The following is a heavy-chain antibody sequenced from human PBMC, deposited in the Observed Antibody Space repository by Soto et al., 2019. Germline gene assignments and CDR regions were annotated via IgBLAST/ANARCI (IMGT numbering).Heavy chain of an antibody. Sequence: QVQLVESGGGVVQPGRSLRLSCAASGFTFSSYAMHWVRQAPGKGLEWVAVISYDGSNKYYADSVKGRFTISRDNSKNTLYLQMNSLRAEDTAVYDCAREGDTAMVTIFDYWGQGTLVTVSS. CDR3: AREGDTAMVTIFDY. CDR1: GFTFSSYA. V-gene: IGHV3-30-3*01. CDR2: ISYDGSNK. D-gene: IGHD5-18*01. J-gene: IGHJ4*02.